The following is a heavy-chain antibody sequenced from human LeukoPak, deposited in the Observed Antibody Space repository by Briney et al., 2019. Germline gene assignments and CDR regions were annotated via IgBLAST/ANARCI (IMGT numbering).Heavy chain of an antibody. CDR3: AKASGDYEILTFPIDY. V-gene: IGHV3-30*18. Sequence: GGSLRLSCAASGFTFSSYGMHWVRQAPGKGLEWVAVISYDGSNKYYADSVKGRFTISRDNSKNTLYLQMNSLRAEDTAVYYCAKASGDYEILTFPIDYWGQGTLVTVSS. J-gene: IGHJ4*02. CDR1: GFTFSSYG. CDR2: ISYDGSNK. D-gene: IGHD2-21*02.